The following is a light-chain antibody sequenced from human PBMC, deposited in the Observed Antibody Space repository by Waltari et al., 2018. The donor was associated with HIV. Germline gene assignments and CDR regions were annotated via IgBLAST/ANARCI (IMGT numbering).Light chain of an antibody. CDR1: QGVSNF. J-gene: IGKJ4*01. Sequence: IQMTQSPPSLSASTGDRVTITCRASQGVSNFLAWYQQKPGEAPKLLISAASTLQREVPSRFSGSGSDTDFSLTISCLQSEDFATYYCQQYYSFPLTFGGGTRVEVK. V-gene: IGKV1-8*01. CDR2: AAS. CDR3: QQYYSFPLT.